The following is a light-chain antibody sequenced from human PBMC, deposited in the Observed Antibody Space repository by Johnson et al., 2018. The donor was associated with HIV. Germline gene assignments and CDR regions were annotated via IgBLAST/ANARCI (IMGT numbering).Light chain of an antibody. CDR3: GTWDSNLSAYV. V-gene: IGLV1-51*02. CDR1: SSNIGNNY. Sequence: QSVLTQPPSVSAAPGQKVTISCSGSSSNIGNNYVSWYQQVPGTAPKLLIHENNKRPSGIPDRFSGSKSGTSATLGITGLQTGDEADYYCGTWDSNLSAYVFGTGTKVTVL. CDR2: ENN. J-gene: IGLJ1*01.